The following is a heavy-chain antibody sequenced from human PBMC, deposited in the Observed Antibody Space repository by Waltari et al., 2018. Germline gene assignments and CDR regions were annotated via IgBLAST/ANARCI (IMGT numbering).Heavy chain of an antibody. J-gene: IGHJ6*02. CDR2: INPKTGRA. CDR3: ARVNYDFWAYGMDV. CDR1: GYTFSDYY. V-gene: IGHV1-2*06. D-gene: IGHD3-3*01. Sequence: QEQLVQSGPEMQKPGASLKVSCRASGYTFSDYYIHWVRQAPGQGLEWMGRINPKTGRANYAQNVQGRVTMTRDTSISTANLELNSLRSDDTAIYYCARVNYDFWAYGMDVWGQGTTVTVSS.